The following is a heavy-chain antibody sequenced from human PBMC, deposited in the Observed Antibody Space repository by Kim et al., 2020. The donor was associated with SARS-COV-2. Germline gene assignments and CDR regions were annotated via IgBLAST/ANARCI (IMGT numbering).Heavy chain of an antibody. CDR1: GYTFTSYG. CDR2: VSAYNGNT. J-gene: IGHJ5*02. D-gene: IGHD6-6*01. V-gene: IGHV1-18*01. Sequence: ASVKVSCKASGYTFTSYGISWVRQAPGQGLEWMGWVSAYNGNTNYAQKLQGRVTMTTDTSTSTAYMELRSLRSDDTAVYYCARSQYSSSYRNQETNWFDPWGQGTLVTVSS. CDR3: ARSQYSSSYRNQETNWFDP.